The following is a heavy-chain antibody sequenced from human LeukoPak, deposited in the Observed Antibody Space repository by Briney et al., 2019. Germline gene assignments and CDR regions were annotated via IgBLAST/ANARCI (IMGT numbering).Heavy chain of an antibody. CDR1: GYTLTELS. D-gene: IGHD3-10*01. CDR2: FDPEDGET. J-gene: IGHJ4*02. V-gene: IGHV1-24*01. Sequence: GASVKVSCKVSGYTLTELSVHWVRQAPGKGLEWMGGFDPEDGETIYAQKFQGRVTMTEDTSTDTAYMELSSLRSEDTAVYYCATAFHYYGSGSFDYWGQGTLVTVSS. CDR3: ATAFHYYGSGSFDY.